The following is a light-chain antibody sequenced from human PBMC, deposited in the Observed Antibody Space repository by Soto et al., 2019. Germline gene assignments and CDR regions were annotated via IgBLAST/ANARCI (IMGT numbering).Light chain of an antibody. CDR3: QQYNKWPLT. V-gene: IGKV3-15*01. Sequence: EIVMTQSPATLSVSPGETATLSCRASQSVSYNLAWYQQKPGQGPRLLIYGAFTRATGIPARFSGSGSGTDFTLTISSLQSEDFAVYYCQQYNKWPLTFGGGTKVEIK. J-gene: IGKJ4*01. CDR2: GAF. CDR1: QSVSYN.